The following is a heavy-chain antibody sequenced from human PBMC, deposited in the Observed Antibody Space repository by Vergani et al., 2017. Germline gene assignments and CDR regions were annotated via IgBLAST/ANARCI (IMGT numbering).Heavy chain of an antibody. V-gene: IGHV3-9*01. CDR1: GFTFDDYA. CDR3: AAQYSGYEALHAFDI. CDR2: ISWNSGST. Sequence: EVQLVESGGGLVQPGRSLRLSCAASGFTFDDYAMHWVRQAPGKGLEWVSGISWNSGSTGYADSVKGRFTISRDNAKNSLYLQMNSLRAGDTAVYYCAAQYSGYEALHAFDIWGQGTMVTVSS. J-gene: IGHJ3*02. D-gene: IGHD5-12*01.